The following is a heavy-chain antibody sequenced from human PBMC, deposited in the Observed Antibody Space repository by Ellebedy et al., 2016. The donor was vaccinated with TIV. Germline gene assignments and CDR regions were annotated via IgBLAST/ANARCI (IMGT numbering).Heavy chain of an antibody. CDR1: GDSVSSNAVA. Sequence: SQTLSLTCAISGDSVSSNAVAWHWIRQSPSRGLEWLGRTYCRSKWYNEYAVSVKSRITINPDTSKNQFSLQLNSLTPEDQALYYCVRGSRGAFDIWGQGTMVTVSS. V-gene: IGHV6-1*01. CDR2: TYCRSKWYN. J-gene: IGHJ3*02. CDR3: VRGSRGAFDI.